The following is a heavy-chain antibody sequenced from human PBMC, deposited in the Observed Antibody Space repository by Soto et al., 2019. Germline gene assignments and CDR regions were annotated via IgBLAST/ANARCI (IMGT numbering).Heavy chain of an antibody. CDR2: ISYDGSNK. V-gene: IGHV3-30*18. CDR1: GFTFSSYG. D-gene: IGHD1-1*01. CDR3: AKDYRWIQLGAFDI. J-gene: IGHJ3*02. Sequence: GGSLRLSCAASGFTFSSYGMHWVRQAPGKGLEWVAVISYDGSNKYYADSVKGRFTISRDNSKNTLYLQMNSLRAEDTAVYYCAKDYRWIQLGAFDIWGQGTMVTVSS.